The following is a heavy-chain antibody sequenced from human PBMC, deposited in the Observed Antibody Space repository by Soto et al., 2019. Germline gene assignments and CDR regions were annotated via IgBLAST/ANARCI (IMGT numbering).Heavy chain of an antibody. V-gene: IGHV6-1*01. CDR2: TYYRSKWYN. Sequence: PSQTLSLTCAISVDSVSSNSAAWNWIRQSPSRGLEWLGRTYYRSKWYNDYAVSVKSRITINPDTSKNQFSLQLNSVTPEDTAVYYCAREALYYDFWSGYSYFDYWGQGTLVTVSS. D-gene: IGHD3-3*01. CDR1: VDSVSSNSAA. J-gene: IGHJ4*02. CDR3: AREALYYDFWSGYSYFDY.